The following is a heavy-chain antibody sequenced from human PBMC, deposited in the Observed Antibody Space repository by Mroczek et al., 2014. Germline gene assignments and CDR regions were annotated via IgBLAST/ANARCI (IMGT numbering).Heavy chain of an antibody. CDR1: GDSITRYY. Sequence: QVQLVQSGPGQLKPSETLSLTCTVSGDSITRYYWTWIRQLVGKELEWVGRISASGTTDYNPSLKSRITMSSDKSKNQVFLHLDSVTAADTAIYYCARSRHQLVLRYYYYYIDVWGKGTTVTVSS. D-gene: IGHD3-10*01. CDR2: ISASGTT. CDR3: ARSRHQLVLRYYYYYIDV. J-gene: IGHJ6*03. V-gene: IGHV4-4*07.